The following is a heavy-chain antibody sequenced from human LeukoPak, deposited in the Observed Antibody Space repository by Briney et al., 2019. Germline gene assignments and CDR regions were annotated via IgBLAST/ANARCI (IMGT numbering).Heavy chain of an antibody. J-gene: IGHJ4*02. CDR2: IYTSGST. V-gene: IGHV4-4*07. D-gene: IGHD3-3*01. CDR3: ARQPITIFGFPAHFDY. Sequence: SETLSLTCTVSGGSISSYYWSWIRQPAGKGLEWIGRIYTSGSTNYNPSLKSRVTISVDTSKNQFSLKLSSVTAADTAVYYCARQPITIFGFPAHFDYWGQGTLVTVSS. CDR1: GGSISSYY.